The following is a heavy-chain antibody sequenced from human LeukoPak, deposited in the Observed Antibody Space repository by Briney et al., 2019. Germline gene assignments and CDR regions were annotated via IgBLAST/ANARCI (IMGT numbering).Heavy chain of an antibody. V-gene: IGHV4-59*01. CDR3: AKDSRFPISTRFYRGGNWFDP. J-gene: IGHJ5*02. CDR2: IYHSGDT. D-gene: IGHD3-16*02. CDR1: GGSISSYY. Sequence: PSETLSLTCTVSGGSISSYYWSWIRQSPEKGLEWIGYIYHSGDTNYNPSLMSRVSISVDTSKNQFSLKLTSVTAADTAVYYRAKDSRFPISTRFYRGGNWFDPWGQGILVTVSS.